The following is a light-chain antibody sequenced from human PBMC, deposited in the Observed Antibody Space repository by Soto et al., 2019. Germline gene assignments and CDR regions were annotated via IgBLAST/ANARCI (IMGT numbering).Light chain of an antibody. CDR1: SSNIGSNT. J-gene: IGLJ2*01. CDR3: AAWDDSLNVVV. CDR2: SNN. V-gene: IGLV1-44*01. Sequence: QSVLTQPPSASGTPGQRVTISCSGSSSNIGSNTVNWYQQLPGTAPKLLIYSNNQRPSGVPDRFSGSKSGTSASLAISGLQSEDEADYYCAAWDDSLNVVVFGGGTHLTVL.